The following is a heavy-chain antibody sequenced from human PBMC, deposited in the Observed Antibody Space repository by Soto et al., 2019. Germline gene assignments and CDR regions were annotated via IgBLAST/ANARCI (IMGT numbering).Heavy chain of an antibody. J-gene: IGHJ4*02. D-gene: IGHD2-8*01. CDR1: GFTFTSSA. CDR2: IAVGSGYT. Sequence: QMQLEQSGPEVKKPGTSVKVSCKASGFTFTSSAVQWVRQARGQRLEWIGWIAVGSGYTNYAQRFQDRVTLTRDMSTATTYMELSRLTSEDTAIYYCAADATAWQQMVPSVYWGQGTLVTVSS. V-gene: IGHV1-58*01. CDR3: AADATAWQQMVPSVY.